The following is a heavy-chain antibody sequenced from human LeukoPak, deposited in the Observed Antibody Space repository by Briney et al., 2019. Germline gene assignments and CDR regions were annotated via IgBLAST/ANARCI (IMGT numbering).Heavy chain of an antibody. D-gene: IGHD6-13*01. V-gene: IGHV3-7*01. J-gene: IGHJ4*02. CDR1: GFTFSSHW. Sequence: GGSLRLSCAASGFTFSSHWMTWVRQAPGKGQEWVASINRDGSEQYYVDSVKGRFTISRDNAKNSLSLQVSSLRAEDTAVYYCTRGGATSSWYWFFWGQGTLVTVSS. CDR2: INRDGSEQ. CDR3: TRGGATSSWYWFF.